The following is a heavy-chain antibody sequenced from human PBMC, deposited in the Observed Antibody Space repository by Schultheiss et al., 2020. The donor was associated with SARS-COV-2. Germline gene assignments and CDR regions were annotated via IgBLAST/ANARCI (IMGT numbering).Heavy chain of an antibody. V-gene: IGHV3-21*04. D-gene: IGHD6-6*01. Sequence: GGSLRLSCAASGFTFSSYGMNWVRQAPGKGLEWVSSISSSSSYIYYADSVKGRFTISRDNAKNSLYLQMNSLRAGDTAVYYCARDAPYSSSSRNYYYYMDVWGKGTTVTVSS. J-gene: IGHJ6*03. CDR2: ISSSSSYI. CDR1: GFTFSSYG. CDR3: ARDAPYSSSSRNYYYYMDV.